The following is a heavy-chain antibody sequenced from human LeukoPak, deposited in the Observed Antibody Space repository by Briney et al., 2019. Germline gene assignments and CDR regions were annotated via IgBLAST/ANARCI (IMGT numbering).Heavy chain of an antibody. D-gene: IGHD6-19*01. CDR1: GFTFSSYG. CDR2: IWYDGSNK. Sequence: PGGSLRLSCAASGFTFSSYGMHCVRQAPGKGLEWVAVIWYDGSNKYYADSVKGRFTISRDNSKNTLYLQMNSLRAEDTAVYYCARPSSGWYYFDYWGQGTLVTVSS. CDR3: ARPSSGWYYFDY. J-gene: IGHJ4*02. V-gene: IGHV3-33*01.